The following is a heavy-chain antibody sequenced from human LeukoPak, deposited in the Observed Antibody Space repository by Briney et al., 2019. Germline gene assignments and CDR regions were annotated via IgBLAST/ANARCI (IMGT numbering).Heavy chain of an antibody. J-gene: IGHJ5*02. CDR2: IYYSGGT. V-gene: IGHV4-59*01. CDR3: ARSPRYYDFWSGPRVSWFDP. CDR1: GGSISSYY. D-gene: IGHD3-3*01. Sequence: SETLSLTCTVSGGSISSYYWSWIRQPPGKGLEWIGYIYYSGGTNYNPSLKSRVTISVDTSKNQFSLKLSSVTAADTAVYYCARSPRYYDFWSGPRVSWFDPWGQGTLVTVSS.